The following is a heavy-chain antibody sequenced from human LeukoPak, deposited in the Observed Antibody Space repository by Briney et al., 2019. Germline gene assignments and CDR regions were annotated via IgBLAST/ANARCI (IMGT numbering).Heavy chain of an antibody. J-gene: IGHJ4*02. CDR1: GFTFRSYW. CDR3: ARDHYGDYSDY. D-gene: IGHD4-17*01. CDR2: INTDGSNT. V-gene: IGHV3-74*01. Sequence: GGSLRLSCAASGFTFRSYWMHWVRQAPGKGLVWVSRINTDGSNTFYADSVKGRFTISRDNAKNTLYLQMNSLRAEDTAVYYCARDHYGDYSDYWGQGTLVTVSS.